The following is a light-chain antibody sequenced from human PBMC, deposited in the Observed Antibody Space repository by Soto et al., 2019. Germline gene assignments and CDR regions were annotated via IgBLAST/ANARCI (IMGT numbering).Light chain of an antibody. CDR1: NSNIGAGYD. CDR3: QSFDSSLTAWV. Sequence: QSVLTQPPSVSGAPGLRVTISCTGSNSNIGAGYDLHWYQQFPGAAPKLLIFAYTNRPSGVPDRFSGSKSGTSASLAITGLQADDEADYYCQSFDSSLTAWVFGGGTQLTVL. J-gene: IGLJ3*02. V-gene: IGLV1-40*01. CDR2: AYT.